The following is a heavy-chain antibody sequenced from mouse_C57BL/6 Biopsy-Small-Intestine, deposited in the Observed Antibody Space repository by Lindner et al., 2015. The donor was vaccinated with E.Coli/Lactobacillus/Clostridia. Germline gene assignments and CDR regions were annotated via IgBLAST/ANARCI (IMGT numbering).Heavy chain of an antibody. CDR3: ARGSGSWGRDWFDP. J-gene: IGHJ4*01. D-gene: IGHD3-1*01. V-gene: IGHV1S55*01. Sequence: SVKVSCKASGYTFTSHDINWVRQASGQGLEWMGWVNSNSGNTGYAQKFQGRVTMTRDTSVSTAYMELSSLTFDDTAVYYCARGSGSWGRDWFDPWGQGTLVTVSS. CDR2: VNSNSGNT. CDR1: GYTFTSHD.